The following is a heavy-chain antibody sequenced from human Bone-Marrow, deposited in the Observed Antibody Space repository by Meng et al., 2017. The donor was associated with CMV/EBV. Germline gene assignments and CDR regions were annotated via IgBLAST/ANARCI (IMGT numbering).Heavy chain of an antibody. CDR3: ARGNSYYDFSLEY. CDR1: GFTFSNYA. Sequence: ASGFTFSNYAMNWVRQAPGKGLEWVSAINGRGSTSYYADSVKGRFTISRDNSKNSLFLQLNSLRAEDTAVYYCARGNSYYDFSLEYWGQGTLVTVSS. CDR2: INGRGSTS. D-gene: IGHD3-3*01. V-gene: IGHV3-23*01. J-gene: IGHJ4*02.